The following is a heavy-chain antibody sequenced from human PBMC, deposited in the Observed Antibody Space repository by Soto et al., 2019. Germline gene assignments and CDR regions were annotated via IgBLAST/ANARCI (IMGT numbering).Heavy chain of an antibody. CDR3: ARRRPQLGRNNDAFDI. CDR1: GYTFTSYG. Sequence: QVQLVQSGAEVKKPGASVKVSCKASGYTFTSYGISWVRQAPGQGLEWMGWISAYNGNTNYAQKLQGRVTMTTDTSTSTAYMELRSLRSDDTAVYCCARRRPQLGRNNDAFDIWGQGTMVTVSS. CDR2: ISAYNGNT. V-gene: IGHV1-18*01. J-gene: IGHJ3*02. D-gene: IGHD6-13*01.